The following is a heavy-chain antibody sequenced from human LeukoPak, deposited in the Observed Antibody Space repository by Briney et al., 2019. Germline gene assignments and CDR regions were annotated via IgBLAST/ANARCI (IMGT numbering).Heavy chain of an antibody. CDR2: IKQDGSEK. V-gene: IGHV3-7*01. CDR1: GFTFSSYW. Sequence: TGGSLRLSCAASGFTFSSYWMSWVRQAPGKGLEWVANIKQDGSEKYYVDSVKGRFTISRDNAKNSLYLQMNSLRAEDTAVYYCARVHVDIVVVPAARFTYYYMDVWGKGTTVTVSS. D-gene: IGHD2-2*01. CDR3: ARVHVDIVVVPAARFTYYYMDV. J-gene: IGHJ6*03.